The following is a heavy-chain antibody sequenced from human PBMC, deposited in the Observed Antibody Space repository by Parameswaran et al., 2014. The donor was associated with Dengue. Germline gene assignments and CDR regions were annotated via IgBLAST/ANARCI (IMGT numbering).Heavy chain of an antibody. V-gene: IGHV3-53*04. D-gene: IGHD6-6*01. Sequence: GGSLRLSCAASGFTVSSNYMSWVRQAPGKGLEWVSVIYSGGSTYYADSVKGRFTISRHNSKNTLYLQMNSLRAEDTAVYYCARGGKSLYSSSSESRVWFDPWGQGTTVTVSS. J-gene: IGHJ5*01. CDR3: ARGGKSLYSSSSESRVWFDP. CDR1: GFTVSSNY. CDR2: IYSGGST.